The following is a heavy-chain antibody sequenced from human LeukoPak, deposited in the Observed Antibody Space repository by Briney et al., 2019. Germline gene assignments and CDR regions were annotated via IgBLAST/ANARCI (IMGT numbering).Heavy chain of an antibody. CDR3: ARDSDIVASDAFDI. CDR1: GFTVSSNY. Sequence: GGSLRLSCAASGFTVSSNYMTWVRQAPGKGLEWVSVIYSGGTTYYADSVKGRFTISRDNSKNTLYLQMNTLRAEDTAVYYCARDSDIVASDAFDIWGQGTMVTVSS. CDR2: IYSGGTT. D-gene: IGHD2-21*01. V-gene: IGHV3-66*01. J-gene: IGHJ3*02.